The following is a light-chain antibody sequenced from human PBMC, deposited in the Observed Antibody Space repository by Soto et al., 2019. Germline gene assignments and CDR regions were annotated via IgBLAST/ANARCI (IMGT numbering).Light chain of an antibody. Sequence: QSVLTQPPSASGSPGQSLTISCTGTSSDVGAHNYVSWYQQNPGKAPKLMLYDVNKRPSGVPDRFSGSKSGNTASLAISGLQSEDEADYYCAAWDDSLNGYVFGTGTKVTVL. CDR1: SSDVGAHNY. CDR2: DVN. J-gene: IGLJ1*01. CDR3: AAWDDSLNGYV. V-gene: IGLV2-8*01.